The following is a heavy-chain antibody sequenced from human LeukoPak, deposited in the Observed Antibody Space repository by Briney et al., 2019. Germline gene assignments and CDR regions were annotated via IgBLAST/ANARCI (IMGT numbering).Heavy chain of an antibody. CDR3: GRHSIAARGYYYYMDV. D-gene: IGHD6-6*01. V-gene: IGHV4-39*01. CDR2: IYYNGIT. CDR1: GGSISSGSYY. Sequence: SETLSLTCTVSGGSISSGSYYWGWIRQPPGTGLEWIGNIYYNGITNHNPSLKSRVTISVDTSKNQFSLKLSSVTAADTAVFYCGRHSIAARGYYYYMDVWGKGTTVTVSS. J-gene: IGHJ6*03.